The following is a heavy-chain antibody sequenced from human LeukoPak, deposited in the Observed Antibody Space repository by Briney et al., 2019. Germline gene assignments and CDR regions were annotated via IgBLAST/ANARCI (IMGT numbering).Heavy chain of an antibody. CDR1: EYTFSGYY. CDR3: ARAGLGMTTVNYFDS. D-gene: IGHD4-17*01. Sequence: EASVKVSCKASEYTFSGYYMHWVRQAPGQGLEWMGWINPNSGGTNYTQKFQGRVTMTRDTSISTAYMQLSRLTSDDTAVYYCARAGLGMTTVNYFDSWGQGTLVTVSS. V-gene: IGHV1-2*02. J-gene: IGHJ4*02. CDR2: INPNSGGT.